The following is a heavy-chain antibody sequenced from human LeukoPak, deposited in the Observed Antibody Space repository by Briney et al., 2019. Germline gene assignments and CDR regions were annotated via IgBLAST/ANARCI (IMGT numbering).Heavy chain of an antibody. CDR3: ARSWSGFGELLSYFDY. CDR2: IWYDGSNK. CDR1: GFTFSSYG. J-gene: IGHJ4*02. V-gene: IGHV3-33*01. Sequence: GGSLRLSCAASGFTFSSYGMHWVRQAPGKGLEWVAVIWYDGSNKYYADSVKGRFTISRDNSKNTLHLQMNSLRAEDTAVYYCARSWSGFGELLSYFDYWGQGTLVTVST. D-gene: IGHD3-10*01.